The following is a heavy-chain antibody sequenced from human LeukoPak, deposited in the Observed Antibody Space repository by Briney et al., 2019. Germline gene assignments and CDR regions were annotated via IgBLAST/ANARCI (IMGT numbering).Heavy chain of an antibody. D-gene: IGHD3-10*01. CDR3: VKDRDYNMDV. J-gene: IGHJ6*03. Sequence: GGSLRLSCAASGFTFSTSGIHWVRQAPGRGLEWVAFIWYDGKSKYYADSVKGRFTISKDNSKNALYLHINSLRADDTAVYYCVKDRDYNMDVWGKGTTVTVSS. V-gene: IGHV3-30*02. CDR1: GFTFSTSG. CDR2: IWYDGKSK.